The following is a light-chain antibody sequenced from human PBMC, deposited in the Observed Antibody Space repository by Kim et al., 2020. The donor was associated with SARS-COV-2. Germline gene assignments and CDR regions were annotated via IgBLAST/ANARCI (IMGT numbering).Light chain of an antibody. CDR1: QSINSDY. Sequence: EVVLTQSPGTLSLSPGERATLSCRASQSINSDYLVWYQQKPGQDPRLLMYGVSRRATGIPDRFSGSGSGTDFTLSISRLEPEDFAVYYCQQFGSSPLTFGPGTKVDIK. CDR3: QQFGSSPLT. V-gene: IGKV3-20*01. J-gene: IGKJ3*01. CDR2: GVS.